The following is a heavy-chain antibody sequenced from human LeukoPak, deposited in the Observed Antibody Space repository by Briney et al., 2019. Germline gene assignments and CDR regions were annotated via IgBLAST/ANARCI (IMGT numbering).Heavy chain of an antibody. V-gene: IGHV4-39*01. J-gene: IGHJ4*02. D-gene: IGHD3-22*01. Sequence: SETLSLTCTVSGDSIRSTSYYWGWIRQPPGRGLEWIGSIYYSGNTYYNPSLKSRVTIAVDTSKNQFSLTLNSVTAADTAVYYCARRKSFYDSSGYFDHWGRGTLVTVS. CDR2: IYYSGNT. CDR1: GDSIRSTSYY. CDR3: ARRKSFYDSSGYFDH.